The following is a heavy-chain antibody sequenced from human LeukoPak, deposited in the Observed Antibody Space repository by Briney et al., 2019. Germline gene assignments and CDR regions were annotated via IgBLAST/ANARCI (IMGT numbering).Heavy chain of an antibody. J-gene: IGHJ4*02. CDR3: AKDLGSGWYLGSFDY. V-gene: IGHV3-30*18. CDR1: GFTFSSYG. Sequence: GRSLRLSCAASGFTFSSYGMHWVRQAPGKGLEWVAVISYDGSNKHYADSVKVRFTISRDNSKNTLYLQMNSLRAEDTAVYYCAKDLGSGWYLGSFDYWGQGTLVTVSS. CDR2: ISYDGSNK. D-gene: IGHD6-19*01.